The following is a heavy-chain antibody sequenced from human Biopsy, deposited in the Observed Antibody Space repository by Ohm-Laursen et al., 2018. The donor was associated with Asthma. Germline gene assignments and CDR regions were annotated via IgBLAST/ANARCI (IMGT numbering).Heavy chain of an antibody. CDR1: GFTFSNYV. D-gene: IGHD3-3*02. CDR3: ARTFHFWSPYHAEHYQL. Sequence: SLRLSCAASGFTFSNYVMSRVRQVPGKGLEWVANIKHDGTEKNHVDSLKGRFTISRDNAKNSLYLQMNSLRAEDTAVYYCARTFHFWSPYHAEHYQLWGQGTLVTVPS. V-gene: IGHV3-7*01. J-gene: IGHJ1*01. CDR2: IKHDGTEK.